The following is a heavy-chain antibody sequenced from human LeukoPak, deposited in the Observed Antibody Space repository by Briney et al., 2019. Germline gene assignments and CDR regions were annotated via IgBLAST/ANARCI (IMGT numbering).Heavy chain of an antibody. J-gene: IGHJ4*02. V-gene: IGHV1-46*01. CDR3: ARGGDSSPSGPPYYFDY. CDR1: GYTFTSYY. Sequence: ASVKVSCKASGYTFTSYYMHWVRQAPGQGLEWMGIINPSGGSISYAQKFQGRVTMTRDTSTSTVYMELSRLRSEDTAVYYCARGGDSSPSGPPYYFDYWGQGTLVIVSS. D-gene: IGHD6-6*01. CDR2: INPSGGSI.